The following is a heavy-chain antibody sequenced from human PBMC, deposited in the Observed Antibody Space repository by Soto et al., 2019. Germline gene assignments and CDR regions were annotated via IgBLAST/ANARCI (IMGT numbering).Heavy chain of an antibody. CDR2: ISYDGSNK. D-gene: IGHD6-19*01. J-gene: IGHJ4*02. V-gene: IGHV3-30-3*01. Sequence: PGGSLRLSCAASGVTLSPYGMHWVRQAPGKGLEWLAFISYDGSNKYYADSVKGRFTISRDYSKNTLFLQMNSLRSEDTAVYYCARVGHSSGWFSDYWGQGTLVTVSS. CDR1: GVTLSPYG. CDR3: ARVGHSSGWFSDY.